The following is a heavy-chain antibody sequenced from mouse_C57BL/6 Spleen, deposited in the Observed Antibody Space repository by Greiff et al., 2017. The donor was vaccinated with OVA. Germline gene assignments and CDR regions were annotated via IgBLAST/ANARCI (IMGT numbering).Heavy chain of an antibody. CDR2: IDPSDSYT. D-gene: IGHD1-1*01. CDR3: ARSRGSSHFDY. CDR1: GYTFTSYW. V-gene: IGHV1-69*01. Sequence: VQLQQPGAELVMPGASVKLSCKASGYTFTSYWMHWVKQRPGQGLEWIGEIDPSDSYTNYNQKFKGKSTLTVDKSSSTAYMQLSSLTSEDSAVYYCARSRGSSHFDYWGQGTTLTVSS. J-gene: IGHJ2*01.